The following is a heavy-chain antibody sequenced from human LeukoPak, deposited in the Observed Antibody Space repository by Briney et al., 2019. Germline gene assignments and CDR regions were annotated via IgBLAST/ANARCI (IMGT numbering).Heavy chain of an antibody. CDR3: ARSPPYCTSTSCYNDY. J-gene: IGHJ4*02. CDR1: GYTFTIYY. V-gene: IGHV1-2*02. D-gene: IGHD2-2*02. CDR2: INPNSGAT. Sequence: ASVKVSCKASGYTFTIYYMHWVRQAPGQGLEWMGWINPNSGATSYAQRFQGRVTMTRDTSISTAYMELSGLTSDDTAVYYCARSPPYCTSTSCYNDYWGQGTLVTVSS.